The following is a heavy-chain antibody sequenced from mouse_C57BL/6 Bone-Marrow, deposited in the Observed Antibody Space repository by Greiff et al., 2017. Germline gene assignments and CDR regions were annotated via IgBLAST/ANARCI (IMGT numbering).Heavy chain of an antibody. CDR3: ARPTTVVPYFDY. Sequence: VQLQQSGPELVKPGASVKISCKASGYTFTDYYMNWVKQSHGKSLEWIGDINPNNGGTSYNQKFKGKATLTVDKSSSTAYMELRSLTSEDSAVYYCARPTTVVPYFDYWGQGTTLTVSS. CDR1: GYTFTDYY. J-gene: IGHJ2*01. CDR2: INPNNGGT. V-gene: IGHV1-26*01. D-gene: IGHD1-1*01.